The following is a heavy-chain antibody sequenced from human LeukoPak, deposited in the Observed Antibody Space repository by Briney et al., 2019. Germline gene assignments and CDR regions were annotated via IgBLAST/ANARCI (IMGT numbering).Heavy chain of an antibody. D-gene: IGHD5-24*01. J-gene: IGHJ4*02. CDR3: ARDRDGYNFDY. V-gene: IGHV3-48*03. Sequence: WVSYISSSGSTISYADSVKGRFTISRDNAKNSLYLQMNSLRAEDTAVYYCARDRDGYNFDYWGQGTLVTVSS. CDR2: ISSSGSTI.